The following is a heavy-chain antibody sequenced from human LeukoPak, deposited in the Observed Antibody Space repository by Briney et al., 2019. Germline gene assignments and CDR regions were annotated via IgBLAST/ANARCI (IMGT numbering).Heavy chain of an antibody. CDR1: GYTFTGYY. J-gene: IGHJ4*02. Sequence: ASVKSSCRASGYTFTGYYIHCVRQAPGQALEWMAWINPDSGDSYSAPKFQGRVTMTRDTSISTASMEVSWLTSDDTAVYYCATGVATAFTYWGQGTLVTVSS. D-gene: IGHD5-12*01. V-gene: IGHV1-2*02. CDR2: INPDSGDS. CDR3: ATGVATAFTY.